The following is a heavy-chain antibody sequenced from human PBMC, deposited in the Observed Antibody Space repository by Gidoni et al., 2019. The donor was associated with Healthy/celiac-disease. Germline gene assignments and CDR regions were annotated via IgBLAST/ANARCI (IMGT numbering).Heavy chain of an antibody. Sequence: EVKLLESGGGLVQHGGSLRLYCAAYGLTFSSYSMSWVPQAPGKGLEWVSAISGSGGSTYYADSVKGRFTISRDNSKNTLYLQMNSLRAEDTALYYCLLSGSAGGWGQGTLVTVSS. V-gene: IGHV3-23*01. CDR2: ISGSGGST. CDR3: LLSGSAGG. D-gene: IGHD1-26*01. CDR1: GLTFSSYS. J-gene: IGHJ4*02.